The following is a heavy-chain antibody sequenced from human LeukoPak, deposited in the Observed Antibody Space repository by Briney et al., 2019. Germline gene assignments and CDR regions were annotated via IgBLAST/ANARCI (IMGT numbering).Heavy chain of an antibody. J-gene: IGHJ4*02. CDR3: AKDLPLSSGYYYFDY. Sequence: GGSLRLSCAASGFTFSSYAMSWVRQAPGKGLEWVSAISGSGGSTYYADSVKGRFTISRDNSKNTLYLQMNSLRAKDTAVYYCAKDLPLSSGYYYFDYWGQGTLVTVSS. CDR2: ISGSGGST. V-gene: IGHV3-23*01. D-gene: IGHD3-22*01. CDR1: GFTFSSYA.